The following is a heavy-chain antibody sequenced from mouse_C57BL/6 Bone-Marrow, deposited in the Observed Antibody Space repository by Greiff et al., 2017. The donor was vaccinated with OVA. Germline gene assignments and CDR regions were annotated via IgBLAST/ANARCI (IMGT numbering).Heavy chain of an antibody. V-gene: IGHV5-4*01. J-gene: IGHJ2*01. D-gene: IGHD3-1*01. CDR1: GFTFSSYA. CDR2: ISDGGSYT. CDR3: ARDRAYPYCVDD. Sequence: EVQLVESGGGLVKPGGSLKLSCAASGFTFSSYAMSWVRQTPEKRLEWVATISDGGSYTYYPDNVKDRFTICRDNAKNNLYLQMSHLKSEDTAMYYCARDRAYPYCVDDWGQGTTLTVSS.